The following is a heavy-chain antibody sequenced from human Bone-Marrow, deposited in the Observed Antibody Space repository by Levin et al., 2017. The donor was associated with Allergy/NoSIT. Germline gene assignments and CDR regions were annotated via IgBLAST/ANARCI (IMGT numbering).Heavy chain of an antibody. D-gene: IGHD1-26*01. Sequence: GESLKISCAASGFTFSAFGMHWVRQAPGRGLEWVAVVSHDGSHRVYADSVKARFTISRDNSKKIHYLQMDSLGPEDTAVYYCSRDRGEWGQFYFDYWGQGILVTVSS. CDR2: VSHDGSHR. CDR1: GFTFSAFG. CDR3: SRDRGEWGQFYFDY. V-gene: IGHV3-33*01. J-gene: IGHJ4*02.